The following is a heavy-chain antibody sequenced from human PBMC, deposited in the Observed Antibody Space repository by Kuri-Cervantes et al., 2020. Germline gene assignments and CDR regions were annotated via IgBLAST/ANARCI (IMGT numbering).Heavy chain of an antibody. J-gene: IGHJ4*02. CDR1: GGSFSGYY. CDR2: INHSGST. D-gene: IGHD3-3*01. Sequence: SQTLSLTCAVYGGSFSGYYWSWIRQPPGKGLEWIGEINHSGSTNYNPSLKSRVTISVDTSKNQLSLKLSSVTAADTAVYYCARHLITIFGVAKSADDYWGQGTLVTVSS. V-gene: IGHV4-34*01. CDR3: ARHLITIFGVAKSADDY.